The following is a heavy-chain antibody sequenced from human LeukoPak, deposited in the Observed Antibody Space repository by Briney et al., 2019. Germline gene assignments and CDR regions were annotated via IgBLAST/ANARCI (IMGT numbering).Heavy chain of an antibody. CDR2: IYPGDSDT. J-gene: IGHJ5*02. Sequence: GESLKISCQGSGYSFTGYWIGWVRQMPGKGLEWMRIIYPGDSDTRYSPSFQGQVTISADKSISTAYLQWSSLKASDTAMYYCARSGIAARQGNWFDPWGQGTLVTVSS. CDR1: GYSFTGYW. CDR3: ARSGIAARQGNWFDP. V-gene: IGHV5-51*01. D-gene: IGHD6-6*01.